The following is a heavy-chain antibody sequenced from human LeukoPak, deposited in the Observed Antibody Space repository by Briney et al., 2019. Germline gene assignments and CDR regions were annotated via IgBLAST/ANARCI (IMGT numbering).Heavy chain of an antibody. J-gene: IGHJ3*02. CDR3: ARDLTYDSSGSNDAFDI. V-gene: IGHV1-18*01. D-gene: IGHD3-22*01. CDR2: ISAYNGNT. Sequence: ASVKVSCKASGYTFTSYGISWVRQAPGQGLEWMGWISAYNGNTNYAQKLQGRVTMTTDTSTSTAYMELRSLRSDDTAVYYCARDLTYDSSGSNDAFDIWGQGTMVTVSS. CDR1: GYTFTSYG.